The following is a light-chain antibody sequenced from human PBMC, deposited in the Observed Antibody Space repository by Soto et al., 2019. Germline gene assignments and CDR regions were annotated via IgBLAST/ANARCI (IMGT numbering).Light chain of an antibody. CDR1: QTVSRSY. CDR2: GAS. V-gene: IGKV3-20*01. Sequence: EIVLTQSPGTLALSPWERATLSCRASQTVSRSYLAWYQQKPGQAPRLLIYGASTRATGIPARFSGSGSGTDFTLTISSLEPEDFAVYYCQQFHNWPPITFGQGTRLEI. J-gene: IGKJ5*01. CDR3: QQFHNWPPIT.